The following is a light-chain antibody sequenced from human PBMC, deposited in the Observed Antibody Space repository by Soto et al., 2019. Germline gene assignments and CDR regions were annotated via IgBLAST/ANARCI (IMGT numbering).Light chain of an antibody. V-gene: IGLV2-14*01. Sequence: QSARTQPASVSGSPGQSITISCTGNSSDIGAYNSVSWYQQHPGKAPKLMIYEVSNRPSGVSNRFSASKSGNTASLTISGLQAEDEADYYCSSRTTSNPYVFGTGTKLTVL. J-gene: IGLJ1*01. CDR3: SSRTTSNPYV. CDR2: EVS. CDR1: SSDIGAYNS.